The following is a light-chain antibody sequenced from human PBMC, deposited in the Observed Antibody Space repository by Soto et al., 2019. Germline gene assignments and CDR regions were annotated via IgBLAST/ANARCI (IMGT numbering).Light chain of an antibody. CDR2: DAS. CDR1: QSLSSY. J-gene: IGKJ5*01. Sequence: EILFTQSPATLCLSPGERGTLACRASQSLSSYLAWYQQKPGQAPRLLIYDASNRATGIPARFSGSGSGTDFTLTVSSLEPEDFAFYYCQQRSNWHPFTFGQGTRLEI. V-gene: IGKV3-11*01. CDR3: QQRSNWHPFT.